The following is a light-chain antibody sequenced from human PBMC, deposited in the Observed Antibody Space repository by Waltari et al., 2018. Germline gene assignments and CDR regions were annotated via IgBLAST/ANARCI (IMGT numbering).Light chain of an antibody. CDR1: QSVLSIY. CDR3: QQYGSSPTT. J-gene: IGKJ1*01. Sequence: EIVLTQSPGTLSLSPGERATLSCRASQSVLSIYLAWYQQKPGQAPRLLTYDASSRATGIPDRFSGSGSGADFTLTISRLEPEDFAVYYCQQYGSSPTTFGQGTKVEIK. V-gene: IGKV3-20*01. CDR2: DAS.